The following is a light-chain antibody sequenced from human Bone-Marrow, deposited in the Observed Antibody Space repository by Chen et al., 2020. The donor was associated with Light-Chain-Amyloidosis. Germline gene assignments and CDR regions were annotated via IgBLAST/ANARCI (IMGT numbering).Light chain of an antibody. CDR3: CSYGGRFSLM. CDR2: AVN. J-gene: IGLJ3*02. Sequence: QSALTQPASVSGSPGLSVTIACTGSYSDFGSHNFVSGYQLHPGRAPKLILYAVNNRPSGVSERFSGSKTDNTASLTISGLLGEDEADYYCCSYGGRFSLMFGGGTRLTVL. CDR1: YSDFGSHNF. V-gene: IGLV2-23*02.